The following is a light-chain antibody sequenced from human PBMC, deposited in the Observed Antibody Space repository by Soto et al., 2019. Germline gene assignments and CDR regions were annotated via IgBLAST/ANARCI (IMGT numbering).Light chain of an antibody. CDR2: AAS. V-gene: IGKV1-39*01. Sequence: DIQMTQSPSSLSASLGDRVTNTCRASQIISSYLTWYQQKPGKAPNVLIYAASNLQSGVPSRFSGSGSGTHFTLTISCLQSEDFATYYCQQYYSYPTFGQGTRLEI. J-gene: IGKJ5*01. CDR3: QQYYSYPT. CDR1: QIISSY.